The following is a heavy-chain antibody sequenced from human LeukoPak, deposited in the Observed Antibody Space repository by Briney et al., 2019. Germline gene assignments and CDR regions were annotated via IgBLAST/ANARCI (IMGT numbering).Heavy chain of an antibody. CDR2: IYSGDKT. D-gene: IGHD6-6*01. J-gene: IGHJ4*02. CDR1: GFTVSSNY. Sequence: GGSLRLSCAASGFTVSSNYMSWVRQAPGKGLEWVSVIYSGDKTNYADSVEGRFTISRDNSKNTLYLQMNSLRAEDTAVYYCAKEEPSIAALDYWGQGTLVTVSS. CDR3: AKEEPSIAALDY. V-gene: IGHV3-53*05.